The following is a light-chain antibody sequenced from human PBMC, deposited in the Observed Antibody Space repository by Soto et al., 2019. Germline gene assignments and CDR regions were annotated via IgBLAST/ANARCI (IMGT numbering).Light chain of an antibody. Sequence: EIVMTQSPATLSVSPGERATFSCRASQSLSTNLAWYQQKPGQAPRLLIYGASTRATGIPIRFSGSGSGTEFTLTISSLQSEDFAIYFCQQYNNWPRTFGQGTKVDIK. V-gene: IGKV3-15*01. CDR1: QSLSTN. J-gene: IGKJ1*01. CDR3: QQYNNWPRT. CDR2: GAS.